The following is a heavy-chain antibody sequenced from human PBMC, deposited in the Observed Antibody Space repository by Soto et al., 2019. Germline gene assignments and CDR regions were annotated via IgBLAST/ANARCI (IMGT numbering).Heavy chain of an antibody. D-gene: IGHD3-22*01. J-gene: IGHJ6*02. Sequence: PTRALPCGISGDTVYTNSATWDWIRQSPSRGLEWLGRTYYRSKWYNDYGRSLQSRMTINTDTSKNQFSLQLNSVTPEDTAVYFCPRGPVVLITDNGLDVWGQGTTVTVSS. CDR2: TYYRSKWYN. V-gene: IGHV6-1*01. CDR1: GDTVYTNSAT. CDR3: PRGPVVLITDNGLDV.